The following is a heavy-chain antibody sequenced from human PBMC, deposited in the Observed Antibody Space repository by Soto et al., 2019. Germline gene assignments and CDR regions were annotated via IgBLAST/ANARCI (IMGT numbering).Heavy chain of an antibody. V-gene: IGHV4-30-2*01. CDR2: IYQSGVT. Sequence: LSLTCNMSGDSYSISTYSWSWIRRPPGKALQWIGFIYQSGVTSYNPSLASRVSISLDRSNNQCSLKLRSVTAADTAVYFCAGMPYTSGLRFDPWGPGTLVTVSS. J-gene: IGHJ5*02. CDR3: AGMPYTSGLRFDP. D-gene: IGHD6-19*01. CDR1: GDSYSISTYS.